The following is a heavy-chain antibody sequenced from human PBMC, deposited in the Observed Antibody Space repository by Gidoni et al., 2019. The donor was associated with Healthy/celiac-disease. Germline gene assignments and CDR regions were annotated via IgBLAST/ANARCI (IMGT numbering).Heavy chain of an antibody. CDR3: ARAYSSSVYYYYGMDV. V-gene: IGHV3-30-3*01. CDR2: ISYDGSKK. D-gene: IGHD6-6*01. J-gene: IGHJ6*02. Sequence: QVQLVESGGGVVQPGRSLRLSCAASGFTFSSYAMHWVRQAPGKGLEWVAVISYDGSKKYYADSVKGRFTISRDNSKNTLYLQMNSLRAEDTAVYYCARAYSSSVYYYYGMDVWGQGTTVTVSS. CDR1: GFTFSSYA.